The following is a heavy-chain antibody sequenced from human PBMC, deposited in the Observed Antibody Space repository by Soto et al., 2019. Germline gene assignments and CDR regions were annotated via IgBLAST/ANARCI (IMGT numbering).Heavy chain of an antibody. CDR3: ARGSKESGMDV. CDR1: GGSISSGGYS. J-gene: IGHJ6*02. Sequence: SETLSLTCAVSGGSISSGGYSWSWIRQPPGKGLEWIGEINHSGSTNYNPSLKSRVTISVDTSKNQFSLKLSSVTAADTAVYYCARGSKESGMDVWGQGTTVTVSS. CDR2: INHSGST. V-gene: IGHV4-30-2*01.